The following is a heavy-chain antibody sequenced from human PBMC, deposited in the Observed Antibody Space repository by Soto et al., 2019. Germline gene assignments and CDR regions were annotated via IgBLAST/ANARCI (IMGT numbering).Heavy chain of an antibody. CDR3: AKSRSSWYELSP. D-gene: IGHD6-13*01. CDR1: GFPFSSYG. J-gene: IGHJ5*02. Sequence: GGSLRLSCAASGFPFSSYGMHWVRQAPGKGLEWVAVISYDGSNKYYADSVKGRFTISRDNSKNTLYLQMNSLRAEDTAVYYCAKSRSSWYELSPWGQGTLVTVSS. CDR2: ISYDGSNK. V-gene: IGHV3-30*18.